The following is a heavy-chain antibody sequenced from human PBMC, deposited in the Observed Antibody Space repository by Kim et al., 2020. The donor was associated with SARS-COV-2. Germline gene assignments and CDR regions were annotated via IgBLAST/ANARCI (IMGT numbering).Heavy chain of an antibody. J-gene: IGHJ3*02. Sequence: ASVKVSCKASGYTFTSYGISWVRQAPGQGLEWMGWISAYNGNTNYAQKLQGRVTMTTDTSTSTAYMELRSLRSDDTAVYYCARVSNYDILTGDAFDIWGQGTMVTVSS. CDR2: ISAYNGNT. CDR1: GYTFTSYG. V-gene: IGHV1-18*01. D-gene: IGHD3-9*01. CDR3: ARVSNYDILTGDAFDI.